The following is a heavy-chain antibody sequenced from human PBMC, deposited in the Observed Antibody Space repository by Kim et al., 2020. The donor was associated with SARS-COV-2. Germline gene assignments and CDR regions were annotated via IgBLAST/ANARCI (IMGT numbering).Heavy chain of an antibody. Sequence: SGPTLVNPTQTLTLTCTFSGFSLSTSGMCVSWIRQPPGKALEWLALIDWDDDKYYSTSLKTRLTSTKDTSKNQVVLTMTNMDPVDTATYYCARTRVEMATIVVYYYGMDVWGQGTTVTVSS. CDR3: ARTRVEMATIVVYYYGMDV. CDR2: IDWDDDK. V-gene: IGHV2-70*01. J-gene: IGHJ6*02. CDR1: GFSLSTSGMC. D-gene: IGHD5-12*01.